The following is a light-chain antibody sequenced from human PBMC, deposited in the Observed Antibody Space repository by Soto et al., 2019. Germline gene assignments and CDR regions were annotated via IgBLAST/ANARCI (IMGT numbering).Light chain of an antibody. CDR1: PSVSGSN. CDR3: QKFNNYPLS. V-gene: IGKV3-20*01. J-gene: IGKJ3*01. Sequence: EIVLTQSPGTLSLSPGERATLSCRASPSVSGSNLAWYQQKPGQAPRLVIYGASSRATGIPDRFSGSGSGTDFTLKINGLQPEDVATYYCQKFNNYPLSFGPGTKVDLK. CDR2: GAS.